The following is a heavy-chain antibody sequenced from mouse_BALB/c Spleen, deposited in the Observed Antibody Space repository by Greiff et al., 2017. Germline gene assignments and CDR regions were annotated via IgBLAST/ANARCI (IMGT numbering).Heavy chain of an antibody. CDR1: GYSITSGYY. D-gene: IGHD2-1*01. CDR2: ISYDGSN. Sequence: VQLQQSGPGLVKPSQSLSLTCSVTGYSITSGYYWNWIRQFPGNKLEWMGYISYDGSNNYNPSLKNRISITRDTSKNQFFLKLNSVTTEDTATYYCARDGNHWYFDVWGAGTTVTVSS. V-gene: IGHV3-6*02. J-gene: IGHJ1*01. CDR3: ARDGNHWYFDV.